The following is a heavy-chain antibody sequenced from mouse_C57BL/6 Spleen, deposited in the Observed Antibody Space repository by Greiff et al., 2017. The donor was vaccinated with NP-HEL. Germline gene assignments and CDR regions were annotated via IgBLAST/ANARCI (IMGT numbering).Heavy chain of an antibody. V-gene: IGHV1-52*01. J-gene: IGHJ2*01. CDR3: ARDGSSWGDY. Sequence: QVQLKQPGAELVRPGSSVKLSCKASGYTFTSYWMHWVQQRPIQGLEWIGNIDPSDSETHYNQKFKDKATLTVDKSSSTAYMQLSSLTSEDSAVYYCARDGSSWGDYWGQGTTLTVSS. CDR1: GYTFTSYW. D-gene: IGHD1-1*01. CDR2: IDPSDSET.